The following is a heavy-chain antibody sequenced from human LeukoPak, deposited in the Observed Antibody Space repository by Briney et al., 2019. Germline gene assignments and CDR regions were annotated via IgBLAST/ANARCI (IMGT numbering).Heavy chain of an antibody. Sequence: ASVKVSCKASRGTFSSYFISWVQQAPAQGPKWMGVISPIGGSTTYAQKFQGRVTLTRDMSTSTDYLELSSLRSEDTAVYYCARDSSVRDEAWWFNPWGQGTLVTVSS. J-gene: IGHJ5*02. D-gene: IGHD3-10*01. V-gene: IGHV1-46*01. CDR1: RGTFSSYF. CDR3: ARDSSVRDEAWWFNP. CDR2: ISPIGGST.